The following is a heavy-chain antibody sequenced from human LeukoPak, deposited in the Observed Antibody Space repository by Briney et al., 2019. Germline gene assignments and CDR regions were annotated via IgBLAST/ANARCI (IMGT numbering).Heavy chain of an antibody. CDR2: IYYSGST. CDR3: AREGRYRYGYNEYHSYMDI. Sequence: KASETLSLTCTVSGGSISSSSYYWGWIRQPPGKGLEWIGSIYYSGSTYYTPSLKSRVTISVDTSKNQFSLRLSSVTAAETAVYYCAREGRYRYGYNEYHSYMDIWGKGTTVTVSS. V-gene: IGHV4-39*07. J-gene: IGHJ6*03. D-gene: IGHD5-24*01. CDR1: GGSISSSSYY.